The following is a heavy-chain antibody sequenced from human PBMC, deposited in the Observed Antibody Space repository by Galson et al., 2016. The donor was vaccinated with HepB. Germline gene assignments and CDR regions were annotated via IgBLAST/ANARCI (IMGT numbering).Heavy chain of an antibody. CDR1: GFTFSDYW. D-gene: IGHD3-22*01. J-gene: IGHJ3*02. CDR2: IKKDGSQK. CDR3: ARDSTYYYRSAYYDTLDI. V-gene: IGHV3-7*05. Sequence: SLRLSCAASGFTFSDYWMTWVRQAPGKGLEWVANIKKDGSQKTYVDSLKGRFTISRDNAKNSLHLQMNSLTAGDTAVYFCARDSTYYYRSAYYDTLDIWGQGTMVTVSS.